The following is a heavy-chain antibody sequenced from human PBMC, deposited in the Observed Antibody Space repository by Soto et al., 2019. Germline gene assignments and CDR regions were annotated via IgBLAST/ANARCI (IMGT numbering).Heavy chain of an antibody. Sequence: GGSLRLSCAASGFTFSRYAMGWVRQAPGKGLEWVSVISGSGGNIHYADSVKGLFTISRGNSKNTLYLQMNSLRVEDTAVYNCATQDFRGTTGTTWGQGTLVTVSS. J-gene: IGHJ4*02. CDR1: GFTFSRYA. CDR2: ISGSGGNI. V-gene: IGHV3-23*01. CDR3: ATQDFRGTTGTT. D-gene: IGHD1-1*01.